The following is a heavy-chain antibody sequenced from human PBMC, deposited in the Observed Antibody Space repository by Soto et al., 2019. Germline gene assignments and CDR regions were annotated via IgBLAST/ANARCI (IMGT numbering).Heavy chain of an antibody. D-gene: IGHD6-25*01. Sequence: PIILSWTAAGGTCVNHGRSCISKTQGKGLEWVSAISGSGGSTYYADSVKGRFTISRDNSKNTLYLQMNSLRAEDTAVYYCAKHLSGVSYRRNYFDFWGHGTLVTVSS. J-gene: IGHJ4*01. CDR2: ISGSGGST. CDR3: AKHLSGVSYRRNYFDF. V-gene: IGHV3-23*01. CDR1: GGTCVNHG.